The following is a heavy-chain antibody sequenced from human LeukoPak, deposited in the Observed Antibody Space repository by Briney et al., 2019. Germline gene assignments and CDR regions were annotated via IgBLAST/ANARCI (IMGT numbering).Heavy chain of an antibody. CDR1: GFTFSSYE. Sequence: GGSLRLSCAASGFTFSSYEMNWVRQAPGKGLEWVSYISTSGFTIYYADSVRGRFTISRDNSKNTLYLQMNSLRAEDAAVYYCAKAPVTSCSGVYCYPFDYWGQGTLVTVSS. CDR2: ISTSGFTI. J-gene: IGHJ4*02. V-gene: IGHV3-48*03. D-gene: IGHD2-15*01. CDR3: AKAPVTSCSGVYCYPFDY.